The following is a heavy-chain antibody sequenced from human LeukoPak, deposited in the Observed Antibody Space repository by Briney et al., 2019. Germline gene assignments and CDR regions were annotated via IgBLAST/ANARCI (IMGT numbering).Heavy chain of an antibody. CDR3: ARGLYSSGYYYDAFDI. D-gene: IGHD3-22*01. J-gene: IGHJ3*02. CDR1: GFTGSNNY. V-gene: IGHV3-66*01. Sequence: VGSLRLSCAAAGFTGSNNYMSWVRQAPGKGLEWVSLIYSGGSTHYTDSVKGRFNISRDNSKNTLYLQMNSLRAEDTAVYYCARGLYSSGYYYDAFDIWGQGTMVTVSS. CDR2: IYSGGST.